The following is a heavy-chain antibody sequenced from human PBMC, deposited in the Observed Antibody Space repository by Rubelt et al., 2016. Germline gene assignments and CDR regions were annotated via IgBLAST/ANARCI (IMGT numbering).Heavy chain of an antibody. CDR2: LNHDAAEA. CDR1: GFTFSRYA. V-gene: IGHV3-74*01. D-gene: IGHD3-10*01. J-gene: IGHJ4*02. CDR3: VTGSSGTYGEGH. Sequence: EVQLVESGGGLVQPGGSLRLSCVASGFTFSRYAMHWVRQGPGQGPAWVSRLNHDAAEANYADSVKGRFTISKDIARSTLYLPMNSLRAEDTAVYYCVTGSSGTYGEGHWGQGTLVTVSS.